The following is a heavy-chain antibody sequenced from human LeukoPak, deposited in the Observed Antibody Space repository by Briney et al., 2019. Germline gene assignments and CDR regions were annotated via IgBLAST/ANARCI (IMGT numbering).Heavy chain of an antibody. J-gene: IGHJ6*03. CDR1: GGSISSYY. CDR3: ARAVDLVRGVIGYMDV. CDR2: IYYSGST. Sequence: SETLSLTCTVSGGSISSYYWSWIRQPPGKGLEWIGYIYYSGSTYYNPSLKSRVTISVGTSKNQFSLKLTSVTAADTAVYYCARAVDLVRGVIGYMDVWGKGTTVTISS. V-gene: IGHV4-59*08. D-gene: IGHD3-10*01.